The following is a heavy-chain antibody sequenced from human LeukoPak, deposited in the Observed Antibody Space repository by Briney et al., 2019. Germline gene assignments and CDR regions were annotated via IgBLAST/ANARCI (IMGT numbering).Heavy chain of an antibody. D-gene: IGHD5-18*01. V-gene: IGHV1-2*02. CDR2: INPNSGGT. J-gene: IGHJ4*02. CDR1: GYTFTGYY. Sequence: ASVKVSCKASGYTFTGYYMHWVRQAPGQGLEWMGWINPNSGGTNYAQKFQGRVTMTRDTSISTAYMELSRLRSDDTAVYYCARDLSAAMVTYCDYWGQGTLVTVSS. CDR3: ARDLSAAMVTYCDY.